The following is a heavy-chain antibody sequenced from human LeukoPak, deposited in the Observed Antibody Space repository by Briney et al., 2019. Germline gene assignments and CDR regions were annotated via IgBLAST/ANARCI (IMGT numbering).Heavy chain of an antibody. CDR3: ARGRPRREVVPKLGGLRAFDI. J-gene: IGHJ3*02. CDR1: GYTFTSYG. V-gene: IGHV1-18*01. Sequence: ASVKVSCKASGYTFTSYGISWVRQAPGQGLEWMGWISAYNGNTNYAQKFQGRVTITTDESTSTAYMELSSLRSEDTAVYYCARGRPRREVVPKLGGLRAFDIWGQGTMVTVSS. CDR2: ISAYNGNT. D-gene: IGHD2-2*01.